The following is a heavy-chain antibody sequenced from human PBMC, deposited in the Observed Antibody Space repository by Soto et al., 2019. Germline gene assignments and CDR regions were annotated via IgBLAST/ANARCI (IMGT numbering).Heavy chain of an antibody. V-gene: IGHV1-8*01. CDR3: ARGVLEQFDYCYGMEF. J-gene: IGHJ6*02. CDR1: GYTFTSYD. Sequence: ASVKVSCKASGYTFTSYDINWVRQATGQGLEWMGWMNPNSGNTGYAQKFQGRVTMTRNTSISTAYMELSSLRSEDTAVYYCARGVLEQFDYCYGMEFWGQGTTVTVSS. CDR2: MNPNSGNT. D-gene: IGHD3-3*02.